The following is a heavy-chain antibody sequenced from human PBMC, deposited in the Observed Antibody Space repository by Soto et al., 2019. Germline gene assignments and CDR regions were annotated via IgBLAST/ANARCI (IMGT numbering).Heavy chain of an antibody. CDR1: GYTFTSYG. J-gene: IGHJ4*02. Sequence: ASVKVSCKASGYTFTSYGISWVRQAPGQGLEWMGWISAYNGNTNYAQKLQGRVTMSTDTSTSTAYMELRSLRSDDTAVYYCARGRGTGPTFYDFWSGYYTPLLYYFAYWGKGTLVTVSS. D-gene: IGHD3-3*01. CDR3: ARGRGTGPTFYDFWSGYYTPLLYYFAY. V-gene: IGHV1-18*01. CDR2: ISAYNGNT.